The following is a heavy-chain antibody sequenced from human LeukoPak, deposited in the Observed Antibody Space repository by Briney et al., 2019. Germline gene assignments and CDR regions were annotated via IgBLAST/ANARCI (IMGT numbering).Heavy chain of an antibody. CDR2: MNPNNNNT. CDR3: ARYPQSNYNFDF. V-gene: IGHV1-8*01. Sequence: ASVKVSCKASGYTFTSYDINWVRQAPGQGLEWMGWMNPNNNNTGYAQKFQGRVTITRNTSISTAYMELSSLRSENTAVYYCARYPQSNYNFDFWGQGTLVTVSS. J-gene: IGHJ4*02. D-gene: IGHD5-24*01. CDR1: GYTFTSYD.